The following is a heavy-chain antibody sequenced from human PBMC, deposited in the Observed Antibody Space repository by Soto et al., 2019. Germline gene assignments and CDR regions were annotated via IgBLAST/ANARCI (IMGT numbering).Heavy chain of an antibody. CDR1: GYTFTTYD. J-gene: IGHJ4*02. V-gene: IGHV1-46*03. CDR2: INPSGGST. Sequence: ASVKVSCKASGYTFTTYDINWVRQATGEGLEWMGIINPSGGSTSYAQKFQGRVTMTRDTSTSTVYMELSSLRSEDTAVYYCARELPAPTYYYDSSGSFDYWGQGTLVTVSS. D-gene: IGHD3-22*01. CDR3: ARELPAPTYYYDSSGSFDY.